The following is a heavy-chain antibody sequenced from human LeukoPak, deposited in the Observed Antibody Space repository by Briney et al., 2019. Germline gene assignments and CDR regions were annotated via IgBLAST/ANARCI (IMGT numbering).Heavy chain of an antibody. D-gene: IGHD1-7*01. J-gene: IGHJ4*02. CDR2: INPSGGST. Sequence: ASVKVSCKASGYSFTYYYMQWVRQAPGQGLEWMGTINPSGGSTSYAQKFQGRVTMTRDTSTSTVYMEVSRLRSEDTAVYYCARQFRGNYDGRDDSWGQGTLVTVSS. V-gene: IGHV1-46*03. CDR1: GYSFTYYY. CDR3: ARQFRGNYDGRDDS.